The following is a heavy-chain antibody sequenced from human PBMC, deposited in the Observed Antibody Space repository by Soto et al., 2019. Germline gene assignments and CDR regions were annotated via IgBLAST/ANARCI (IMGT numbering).Heavy chain of an antibody. J-gene: IGHJ3*02. D-gene: IGHD3-16*01. CDR2: IYYSGST. Sequence: QVPLQESGPGLVPPSQTLSLTCTVSGGSIRSGGYFWSWIRQHPGKGLEWIGSIYYSGSTYCNPSRKSRITISVDTSKNQFSLKLSSVTAADTAVYYCARGGAIWGQGTMVTVAS. V-gene: IGHV4-31*03. CDR1: GGSIRSGGYF. CDR3: ARGGAI.